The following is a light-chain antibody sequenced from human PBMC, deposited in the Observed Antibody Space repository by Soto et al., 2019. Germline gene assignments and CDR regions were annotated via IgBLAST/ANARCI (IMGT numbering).Light chain of an antibody. J-gene: IGKJ5*01. CDR3: LQHNSYPPA. CDR1: QGISNY. Sequence: DIQMTQSPSAMSASVGDRVTITCRASQGISNYLAWFQQKPGKVPKRLIYGASSLQSGVPSRFSGTGSGTEFTLTISSLQPEDFATYFCLQHNSYPPAFGQWTRLGTK. CDR2: GAS. V-gene: IGKV1-17*03.